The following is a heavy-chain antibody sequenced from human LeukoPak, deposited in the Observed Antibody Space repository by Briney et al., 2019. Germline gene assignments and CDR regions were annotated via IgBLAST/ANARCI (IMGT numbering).Heavy chain of an antibody. CDR2: ISYDGSNK. J-gene: IGHJ5*02. V-gene: IGHV3-30*18. CDR3: AKAGPGGVVTPNWFDP. D-gene: IGHD2-21*02. Sequence: PGGSLRLSCAAPGFTFSSYGMHWVRQAPGKGLEWVAVISYDGSNKYYADSVKGRFTISRDNSKNTLYLQMNSLRAEDTAVYYCAKAGPGGVVTPNWFDPWGQGTLVTVSS. CDR1: GFTFSSYG.